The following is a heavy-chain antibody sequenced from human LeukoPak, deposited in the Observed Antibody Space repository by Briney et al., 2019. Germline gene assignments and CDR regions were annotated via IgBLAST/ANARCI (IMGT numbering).Heavy chain of an antibody. V-gene: IGHV4-59*11. CDR1: GGSISSQY. Sequence: SETLSLTCTVSGGSISSQYWSLIRQPPGKGLEWIGYIYYSGITKYSPSLRSRVTISVDTSKNQFSLRLTSVTAADTAVYYCARTSYHYNSGDYGWYFDYWGQGTLVTVSA. J-gene: IGHJ4*02. CDR3: ARTSYHYNSGDYGWYFDY. D-gene: IGHD3-10*01. CDR2: IYYSGIT.